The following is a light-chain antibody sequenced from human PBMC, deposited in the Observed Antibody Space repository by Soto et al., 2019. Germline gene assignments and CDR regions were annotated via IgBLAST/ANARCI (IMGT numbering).Light chain of an antibody. J-gene: IGLJ2*01. Sequence: QSALTQPASVSGSPGQSITISCTGTSSDVGGYNYVSWYQQHPGKAPKLMIYDVSNRPSGVSNRFSGSKSGNTASLTISGLQAEDDADYYCSSFISTFTLVFGGGTKLTV. CDR3: SSFISTFTLV. V-gene: IGLV2-14*03. CDR2: DVS. CDR1: SSDVGGYNY.